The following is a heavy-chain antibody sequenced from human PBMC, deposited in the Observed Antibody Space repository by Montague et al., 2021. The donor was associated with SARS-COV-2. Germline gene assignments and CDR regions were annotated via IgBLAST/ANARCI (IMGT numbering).Heavy chain of an antibody. CDR2: AYYVPST. D-gene: IGHD3-16*01. V-gene: IGHV4-59*02. CDR3: ARTWRYGQSYGLDF. CDR1: GDSVSSYY. Sequence: SETLSLTCNVSGDSVSSYYYNWIRQPQGKGLEWIGNAYYVPSTNSANXXXNPSLKRRVTISLDTSENQFSLKVSSVTAADTAVYYCARTWRYGQSYGLDFWGQGTMVSVSS. J-gene: IGHJ3*01.